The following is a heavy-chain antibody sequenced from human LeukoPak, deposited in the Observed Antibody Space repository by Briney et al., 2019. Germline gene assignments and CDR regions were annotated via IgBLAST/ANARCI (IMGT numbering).Heavy chain of an antibody. V-gene: IGHV3-74*01. CDR3: ASASDFGVGYGMDV. D-gene: IGHD3-3*01. CDR2: IISDGSST. J-gene: IGHJ6*02. CDR1: GFTFSTKW. Sequence: PGGSLRLSCAAAGFTFSTKWMHWVRQAPGKGLVWVSRIISDGSSTIYADSVKGRFTISRDNAKNTLYLQVNSLRAEDTAVYYCASASDFGVGYGMDVWGQGTTVTASS.